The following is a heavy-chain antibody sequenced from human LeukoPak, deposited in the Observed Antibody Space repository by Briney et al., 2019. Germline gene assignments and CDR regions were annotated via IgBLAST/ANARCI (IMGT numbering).Heavy chain of an antibody. D-gene: IGHD3-22*01. CDR1: GGSISSYY. CDR3: ARAVYYYDSSGSPTKVNWFDP. CDR2: IYYSGST. J-gene: IGHJ5*02. Sequence: SETLSLTCTVSGGSISSYYWSWIRQPPGKGLEWIGYIYYSGSTSYNPSLKSRVTISVDTSKNQFSLMLSSVTAADTAVYYCARAVYYYDSSGSPTKVNWFDPWGQGTLVTVSS. V-gene: IGHV4-59*01.